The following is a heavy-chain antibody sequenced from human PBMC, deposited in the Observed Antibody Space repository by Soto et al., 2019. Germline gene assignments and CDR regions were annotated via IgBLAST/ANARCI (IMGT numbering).Heavy chain of an antibody. J-gene: IGHJ4*02. D-gene: IGHD6-19*01. CDR1: GFTFSSYA. Sequence: GGSLRLSCAASGFTFSSYAMHWVRQAPGKGLEWVAVISYDGSNKYYADSVKGRFTISRDNSKNTLYLQMNSLRAEDTAVYYCARDLIAVAGVCDYWGQGTLVNVS. CDR3: ARDLIAVAGVCDY. V-gene: IGHV3-30*04. CDR2: ISYDGSNK.